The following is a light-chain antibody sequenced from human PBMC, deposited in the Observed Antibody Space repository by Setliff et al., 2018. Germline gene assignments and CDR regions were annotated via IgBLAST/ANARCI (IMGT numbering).Light chain of an antibody. Sequence: QSALAQPASVSGSPGQSITISCTGTSSDVGGYNYVSWYQQHPGKAPTLMIYDVSKRPSGVSNRFTGSKSGNTASLTISGLQAEDEADYYCSSYTSSNTYVIFGGGTKVTVL. V-gene: IGLV2-14*03. CDR2: DVS. J-gene: IGLJ2*01. CDR1: SSDVGGYNY. CDR3: SSYTSSNTYVI.